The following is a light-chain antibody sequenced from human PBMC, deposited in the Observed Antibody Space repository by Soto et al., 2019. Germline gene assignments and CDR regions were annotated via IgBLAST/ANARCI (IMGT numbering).Light chain of an antibody. CDR1: PGVASW. CDR3: QQANSIPLT. Sequence: DIQMTQSPSSVSASVGDGVTITCRASPGVASWLAWYQQKPGKAPKLLIYAASNLQSGVPSRFSGSGSGTDFTLTISSLQPEDFATYYCQQANSIPLTFGGGTKVDIK. V-gene: IGKV1-12*01. J-gene: IGKJ4*01. CDR2: AAS.